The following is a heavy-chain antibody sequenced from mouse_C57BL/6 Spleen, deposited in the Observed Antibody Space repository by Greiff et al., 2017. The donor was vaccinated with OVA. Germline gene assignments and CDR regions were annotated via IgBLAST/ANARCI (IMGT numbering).Heavy chain of an antibody. Sequence: EVKLVESGEGLVKPGGSLKLSCAASGFTFSSYAMSWVRQTPEKRLEWVAYISSGGDYIYYADTVKGRFTISRDNARNTLYLQMSSLKSEDTAMYYCTREFPSNWVFDYWGQGTTLTVSS. J-gene: IGHJ2*01. CDR2: ISSGGDYI. CDR3: TREFPSNWVFDY. CDR1: GFTFSSYA. D-gene: IGHD4-1*01. V-gene: IGHV5-9-1*02.